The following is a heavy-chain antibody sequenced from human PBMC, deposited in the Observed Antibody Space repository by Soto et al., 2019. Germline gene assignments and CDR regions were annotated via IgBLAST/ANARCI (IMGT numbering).Heavy chain of an antibody. V-gene: IGHV4-59*01. CDR1: GGSISGSY. J-gene: IGHJ6*02. CDR3: ARDNILGILYGGMDV. Sequence: SETLSLTCTVSGGSISGSYWSWIRQTPGKVLEWVGYIHYSGSTNYNPSLKSRVTMSVDSAKNQFSLQLSSVTAADTAVYYCARDNILGILYGGMDVWGQGTTVTVSS. CDR2: IHYSGST. D-gene: IGHD3-3*01.